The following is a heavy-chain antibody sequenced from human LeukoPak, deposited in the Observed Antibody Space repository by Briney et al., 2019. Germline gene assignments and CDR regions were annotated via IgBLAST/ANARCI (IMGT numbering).Heavy chain of an antibody. V-gene: IGHV3-30*09. CDR1: GFRFSSYA. J-gene: IGHJ4*02. CDR2: ISHDGRNT. Sequence: PGRSLILSCAASGFRFSSYAIHWVRQGPGEGLEWVAFISHDGRNTDYADSVKGRFVISRDNSRGTLFLQMNSLRLEDTAIYYCARVWGDRGSDYFEHWGQGTLVTVSS. D-gene: IGHD3-16*01. CDR3: ARVWGDRGSDYFEH.